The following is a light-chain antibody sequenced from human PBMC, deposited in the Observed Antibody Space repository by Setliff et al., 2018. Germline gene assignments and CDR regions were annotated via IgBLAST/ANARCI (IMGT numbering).Light chain of an antibody. CDR3: ALYMGSGISL. V-gene: IGLV8-61*01. CDR1: SGSVSTNYY. J-gene: IGLJ3*02. CDR2: STN. Sequence: QTVVTQEPSFSVSPGGTVTFTCGLSSGSVSTNYYPSWYQQTPGQTPRTLIYSTNTRSSGVPDRFAGSILGNKAALTITGARADDESDYYCALYMGSGISLFGGGTKVTVL.